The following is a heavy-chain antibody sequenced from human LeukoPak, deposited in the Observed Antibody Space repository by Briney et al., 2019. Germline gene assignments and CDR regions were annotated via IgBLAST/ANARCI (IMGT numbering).Heavy chain of an antibody. D-gene: IGHD3-10*01. Sequence: SLRLSCXXXXFTFSSYAMSWVRQAPGKGLEWVSGISSGGGSTYYADSVKGRFTISRDNSKNTLDLEMNSLRAEDTAVYYCAKDVGGYYFTYWSGCFDHWGQGTLVTVSS. J-gene: IGHJ4*02. V-gene: IGHV3-23*01. CDR1: XFTFSSYA. CDR3: AKDVGGYYFTYWSGCFDH. CDR2: ISSGGGST.